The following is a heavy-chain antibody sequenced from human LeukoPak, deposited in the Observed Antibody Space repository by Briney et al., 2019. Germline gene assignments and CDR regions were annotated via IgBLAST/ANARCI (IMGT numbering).Heavy chain of an antibody. CDR2: ISWNSGSI. D-gene: IGHD2-15*01. CDR3: ARDRYCSGI. CDR1: GFTFDDYA. J-gene: IGHJ4*02. V-gene: IGHV3-9*01. Sequence: GGSLRLSCAASGFTFDDYAMHWVRQAPGKGLEWVSGISWNSGSIGYADSVKGRFTISRDNAKNSLYLQMNSLRAEDTAVYYCARDRYCSGIWGQGTLVTVSS.